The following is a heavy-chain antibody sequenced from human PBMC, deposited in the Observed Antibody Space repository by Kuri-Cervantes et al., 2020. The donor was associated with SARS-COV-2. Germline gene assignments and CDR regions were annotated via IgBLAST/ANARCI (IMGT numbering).Heavy chain of an antibody. Sequence: SVKVSCKAPGDTFTYRFLHWVRQAPGQAPEWMGWITPFNGNTNYAQKFQDRVTITRDRSASTAYMELSSLRSEDTAMYYCARSGPGAISREDDAFDIWGQGTMVTVSS. J-gene: IGHJ3*02. CDR2: ITPFNGNT. V-gene: IGHV1-45*02. CDR1: GDTFTYRF. D-gene: IGHD2-21*01. CDR3: ARSGPGAISREDDAFDI.